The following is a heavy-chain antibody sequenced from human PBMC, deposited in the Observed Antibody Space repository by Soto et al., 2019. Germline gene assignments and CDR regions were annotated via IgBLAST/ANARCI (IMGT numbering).Heavy chain of an antibody. CDR2: INPSGGST. D-gene: IGHD2-21*01. Sequence: ASVKVSCKASGYTFTSYYMHWVRQAPGQGLEWMGIINPSGGSTNYAQKFQGRVTMTRDTSTSTVYMELSSLRSEDTAVYYCARAPKPQIVVVIAIPSAFDIWGQGTMVTVSS. J-gene: IGHJ3*02. V-gene: IGHV1-46*03. CDR1: GYTFTSYY. CDR3: ARAPKPQIVVVIAIPSAFDI.